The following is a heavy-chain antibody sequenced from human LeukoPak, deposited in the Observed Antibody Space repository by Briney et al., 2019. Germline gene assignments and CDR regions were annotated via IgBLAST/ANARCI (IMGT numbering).Heavy chain of an antibody. J-gene: IGHJ4*02. D-gene: IGHD2-21*02. CDR2: ISGSGGST. V-gene: IGHV3-23*01. CDR3: AKDPCGGDCYFDY. CDR1: GFTFSSYA. Sequence: QPGGSLRLSRAASGFTFSSYAMSWVRQAPGKGLEWVSAISGSGGSTYYADSVKGRFTISRDNSKNTLYLQMNSLRAEDTAVYYCAKDPCGGDCYFDYWGQGTLVTVSS.